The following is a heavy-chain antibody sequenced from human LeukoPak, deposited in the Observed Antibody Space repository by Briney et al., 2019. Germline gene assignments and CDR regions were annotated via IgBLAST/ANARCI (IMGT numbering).Heavy chain of an antibody. Sequence: GGSLRLSCAASGFTFSSYWMSWVRQAPGKGLEWVANIKQDGSEKYYVDSVKGRFTISRDNAKNSLYLQMNSLRAEDTAVYYCAREFESGRVVNPLNWFDPWGQGTLVTVSS. V-gene: IGHV3-7*01. J-gene: IGHJ5*02. CDR3: AREFESGRVVNPLNWFDP. CDR2: IKQDGSEK. D-gene: IGHD3-10*01. CDR1: GFTFSSYW.